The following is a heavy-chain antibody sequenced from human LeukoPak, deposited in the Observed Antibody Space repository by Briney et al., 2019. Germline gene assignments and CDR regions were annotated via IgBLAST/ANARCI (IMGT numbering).Heavy chain of an antibody. V-gene: IGHV3-66*01. CDR3: AARVKDRSGYLGAFDI. Sequence: GGSLRLSCAASGFTVSNNYMSWVRQAPGKGLEWVSIIFIGGSTYYADSVKGRFTISRDNSKNTLYLQMNSLRAEDTAVYYCAARVKDRSGYLGAFDIWGQGTMVAVSS. CDR2: IFIGGST. D-gene: IGHD3-22*01. CDR1: GFTVSNNY. J-gene: IGHJ3*02.